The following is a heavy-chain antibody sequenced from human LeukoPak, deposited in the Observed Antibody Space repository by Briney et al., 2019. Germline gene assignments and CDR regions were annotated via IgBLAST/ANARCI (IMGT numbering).Heavy chain of an antibody. CDR3: ARGAVAGTWDNWFDP. Sequence: GASVKVSCKASGYTFTGYYMHWVRQAPGRGLEWMGWINPNSGGTNYAQKFQGRVTMTRDTSISTAYMELSRLRSDDTAVYYCARGAVAGTWDNWFDPWGQGTLVTVSS. D-gene: IGHD6-19*01. V-gene: IGHV1-2*02. CDR2: INPNSGGT. J-gene: IGHJ5*02. CDR1: GYTFTGYY.